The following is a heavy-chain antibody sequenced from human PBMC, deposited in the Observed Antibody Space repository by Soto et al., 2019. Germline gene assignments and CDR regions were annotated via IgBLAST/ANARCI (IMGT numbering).Heavy chain of an antibody. CDR3: ARDPSEGRVGNWFES. D-gene: IGHD2-2*01. CDR2: ISSTTSYV. J-gene: IGHJ5*01. Sequence: GGSLRLSCAASGFTFSRYGMNWLRQAPGKGLEWVASISSTTSYVYYTDSVKGRFSTSRDNAKNILYLEMYALRTEDTAVYYCARDPSEGRVGNWFESWGQGTLVTVSS. V-gene: IGHV3-21*06. CDR1: GFTFSRYG.